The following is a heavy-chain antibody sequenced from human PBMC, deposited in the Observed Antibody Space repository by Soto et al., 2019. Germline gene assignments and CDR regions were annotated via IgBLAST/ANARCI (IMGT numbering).Heavy chain of an antibody. V-gene: IGHV1-18*01. D-gene: IGHD6-6*01. CDR2: ISAYNGNT. CDR1: GYTFTSYG. J-gene: IGHJ6*03. Sequence: QVQLVQSGAEVKKPGASVKVSCKASGYTFTSYGISWVRQAPGQGLEWMGWISAYNGNTNYAQKLQGRVTMTTDTATSTAYMELRSLRSDDTAVYYCARVVSIAARNYYYYMDVWGKGTTVTVSS. CDR3: ARVVSIAARNYYYYMDV.